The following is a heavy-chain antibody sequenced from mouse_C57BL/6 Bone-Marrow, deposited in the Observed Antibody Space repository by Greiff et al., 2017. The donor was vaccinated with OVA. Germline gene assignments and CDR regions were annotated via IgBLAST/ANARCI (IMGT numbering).Heavy chain of an antibody. Sequence: VKLVESGPGLVQPSQSLSITCTVSGFSLTSYGVHWVRQSPGKGLEWLGVIWSGGSTDYNDAFMSRLSITKDNSKIQVFFKMNSLQADDTAIYYCALGGWLLPFADWGQGTLVTVSA. V-gene: IGHV2-5*01. CDR3: ALGGWLLPFAD. J-gene: IGHJ3*01. CDR2: IWSGGST. CDR1: GFSLTSYG. D-gene: IGHD2-3*01.